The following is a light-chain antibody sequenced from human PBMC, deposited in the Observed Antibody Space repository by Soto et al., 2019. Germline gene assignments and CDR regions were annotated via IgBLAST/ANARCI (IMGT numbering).Light chain of an antibody. J-gene: IGLJ1*01. Sequence: QSVLTQPASVSGSPGRSITISCTGTSSDAGGYNYVSWYQHHPGKAPKLIIYDVTNRPSGVSNPFSGSKSGNTASLTISGLQPEDEADYYCSSYTTSNTRQIVFGTGTKVTVL. CDR1: SSDAGGYNY. CDR2: DVT. V-gene: IGLV2-14*03. CDR3: SSYTTSNTRQIV.